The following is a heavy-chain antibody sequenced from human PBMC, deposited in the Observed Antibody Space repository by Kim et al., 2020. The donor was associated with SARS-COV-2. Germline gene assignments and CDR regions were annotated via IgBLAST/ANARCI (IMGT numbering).Heavy chain of an antibody. V-gene: IGHV5-51*01. CDR1: GYSFTSYW. CDR3: ASSIAARPGPGYYYYYGMDV. D-gene: IGHD6-6*01. J-gene: IGHJ6*02. CDR2: IYPGDSDT. Sequence: GESLKISCKGSGYSFTSYWIGWVRQMPGKGLEWMGIIYPGDSDTRYSPSFQGQVTISADKSISTAYLQWSSLKASDTAMYYCASSIAARPGPGYYYYYGMDVWGQGTTVTVSS.